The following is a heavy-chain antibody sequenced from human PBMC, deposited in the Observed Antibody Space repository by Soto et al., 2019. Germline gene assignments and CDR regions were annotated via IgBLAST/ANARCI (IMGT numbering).Heavy chain of an antibody. Sequence: QVQLVQSGAEVKKPGSSVKVSCKASGGTFSSYAISWVRQAPGQGLEWMGGIIPIFGTANYAQKFQGRVTITAEESTSTAYMELSSLRSEDTAVYYCARGVVVVAAVYYYYYGMDVWGQGTTVTVSS. CDR2: IIPIFGTA. CDR1: GGTFSSYA. V-gene: IGHV1-69*12. CDR3: ARGVVVVAAVYYYYYGMDV. D-gene: IGHD2-15*01. J-gene: IGHJ6*02.